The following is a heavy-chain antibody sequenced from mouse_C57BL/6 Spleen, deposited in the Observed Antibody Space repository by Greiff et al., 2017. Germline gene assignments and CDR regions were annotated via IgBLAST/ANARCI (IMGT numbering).Heavy chain of an antibody. CDR2: IYWDDDK. V-gene: IGHV8-12*01. Sequence: QVQLKESVPGILQSSQTLSLTCSFSGFSLSTSGMGVSWIRQPSGKGLEWLAHIYWDDDKRYHPSLKSRLTISKDTSSNQVFLTSAGVDTADTATYYGARRAGTGFAYWGQGTLVTVSA. CDR3: ARRAGTGFAY. J-gene: IGHJ3*01. D-gene: IGHD3-1*01. CDR1: GFSLSTSGMG.